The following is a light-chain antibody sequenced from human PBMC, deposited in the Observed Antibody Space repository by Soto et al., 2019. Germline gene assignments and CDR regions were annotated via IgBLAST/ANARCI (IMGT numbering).Light chain of an antibody. CDR2: SAS. J-gene: IGKJ3*01. CDR1: QNIGDY. Sequence: DIPMTQSPSSLSASVGDRVIITCRASQNIGDYLNWYQQIPGKAPRLLIYSASSLQSGVSSRFSGSGSATDFTLTINSLQREDFATYYCQQSYGALTFGPGTKVDVK. V-gene: IGKV1-39*01. CDR3: QQSYGALT.